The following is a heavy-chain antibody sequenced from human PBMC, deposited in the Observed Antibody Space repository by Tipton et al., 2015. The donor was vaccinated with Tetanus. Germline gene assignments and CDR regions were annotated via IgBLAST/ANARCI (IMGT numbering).Heavy chain of an antibody. V-gene: IGHV1-2*04. CDR3: ARGGPPLSGNNWFDP. J-gene: IGHJ5*02. Sequence: QVQLVQSGAEVKKPGASVKVSCKASGYTFTGYYMHWVRQAPGQGLEWMGWINPNSGGTNYAQKFQGWVTMTRDTSISTAYMELSRLRSDDTAVYYCARGGPPLSGNNWFDPWGQGTLVTVSS. CDR1: GYTFTGYY. CDR2: INPNSGGT. D-gene: IGHD2-15*01.